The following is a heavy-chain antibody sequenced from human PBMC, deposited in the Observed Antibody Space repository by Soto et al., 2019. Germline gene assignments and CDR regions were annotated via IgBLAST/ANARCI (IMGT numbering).Heavy chain of an antibody. CDR1: GFTFSSYA. Sequence: QVQLVESGGGVVQPGRSLRLSCAASGFTFSSYAMHWVRQAPGKGLEWVAVISYDGSNKYYADSVKGRFTISRDNSKNTLHLQMNSLRAEDTAVYYCARARYCSGGSCSRVFDYWGQGTLVTVSS. CDR2: ISYDGSNK. CDR3: ARARYCSGGSCSRVFDY. J-gene: IGHJ4*02. V-gene: IGHV3-30-3*01. D-gene: IGHD2-15*01.